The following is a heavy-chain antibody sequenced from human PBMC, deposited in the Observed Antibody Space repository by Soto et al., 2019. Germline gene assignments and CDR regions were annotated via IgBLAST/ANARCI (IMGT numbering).Heavy chain of an antibody. CDR2: VSGEGNK. Sequence: QVQLVESGGDVVQPGRSLRLSCAASGFTFSNYVMHWVRQAPGKGLEWVALVSGEGNKHYADSVKDRFSISRDNSKNKLNLERNSLRAEDTALYYCAREDESSGYAGTFRHWGQGTLVTVSP. CDR1: GFTFSNYV. D-gene: IGHD3-22*01. CDR3: AREDESSGYAGTFRH. J-gene: IGHJ1*01. V-gene: IGHV3-30-3*01.